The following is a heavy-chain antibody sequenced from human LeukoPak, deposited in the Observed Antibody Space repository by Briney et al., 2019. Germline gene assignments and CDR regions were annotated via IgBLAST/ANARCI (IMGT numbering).Heavy chain of an antibody. CDR3: TKDVFHWAFDV. CDR2: IYSGGST. J-gene: IGHJ3*01. Sequence: PGGSLRLSCGVSGITVSGNYMSWVRQAPGKGLEWVSDIYSGGSTYYADSVKGRFTISRDNAKNSLYLQMNSLRAEDTAVYFCTKDVFHWAFDVWGPGTLVTVSS. V-gene: IGHV3-66*01. CDR1: GITVSGNY. D-gene: IGHD3-9*01.